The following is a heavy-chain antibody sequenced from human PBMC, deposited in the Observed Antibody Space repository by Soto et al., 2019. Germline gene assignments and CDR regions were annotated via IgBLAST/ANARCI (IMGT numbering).Heavy chain of an antibody. CDR3: ARGERSVADDAFDI. CDR1: GGSISSGGYY. CDR2: IYYSGST. J-gene: IGHJ3*02. D-gene: IGHD1-26*01. Sequence: PSETLSLTCTFSGGSISSGGYYLSWIRQHPGKGLEWIGYIYYSGSTYYNPSLKSRVTISVDTSKNQFSLKLSSVTAADTAVYYCARGERSVADDAFDIWGRGTMVTVSS. V-gene: IGHV4-31*03.